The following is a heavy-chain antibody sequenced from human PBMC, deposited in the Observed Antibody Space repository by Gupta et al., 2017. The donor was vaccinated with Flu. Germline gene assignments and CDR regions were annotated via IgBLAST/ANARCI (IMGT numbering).Heavy chain of an antibody. J-gene: IGHJ4*02. V-gene: IGHV2-70*04. Sequence: QVTLKESGPALVKSTETLTLTCSFSGLSLSTREMRVSWIRQPPGKALDWLARVDWDDDKFYNTTLKTRLTISRDTSKNQVVLTMTNMDPVDTATYYCAQTCSSSWKFDYWGQGILVTVSS. CDR2: VDWDDDK. CDR1: GLSLSTREMR. CDR3: AQTCSSSWKFDY. D-gene: IGHD6-13*01.